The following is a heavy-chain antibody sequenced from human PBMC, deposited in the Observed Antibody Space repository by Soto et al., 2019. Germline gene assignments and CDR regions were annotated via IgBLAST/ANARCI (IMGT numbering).Heavy chain of an antibody. J-gene: IGHJ6*02. CDR3: ARDRDEVMAV. Sequence: PGGSLRLSCAASEFTFWTYNMNWVRQAPGKGLEWLSLISSTSGTVFYADSVKGRFTSSRDNDKGSLYLQMNSLRDEDTAVYYCARDRDEVMAVWGQGTTVTVYS. V-gene: IGHV3-48*02. CDR1: EFTFWTYN. CDR2: ISSTSGTV.